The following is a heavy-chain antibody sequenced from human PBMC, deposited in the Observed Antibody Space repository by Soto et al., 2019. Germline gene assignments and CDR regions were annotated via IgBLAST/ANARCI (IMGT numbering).Heavy chain of an antibody. V-gene: IGHV3-74*01. D-gene: IGHD3-3*02. J-gene: IGHJ3*02. CDR1: GFTLSYHW. CDR2: IKRDGSGT. CDR3: VRDKQFRSGTNAFDT. Sequence: EVQLVESGGVLVQPGGSLRLSCAASGFTLSYHWMHWVRQATGKGLVWVSRIKRDGSGTIYADSVKGRFTIARDNVKSTVDLEMTSLRAEETAMYYCVRDKQFRSGTNAFDTGGQGTMVTVSS.